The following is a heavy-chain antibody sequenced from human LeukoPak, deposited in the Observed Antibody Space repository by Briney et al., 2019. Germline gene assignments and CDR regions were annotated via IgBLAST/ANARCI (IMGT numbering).Heavy chain of an antibody. CDR2: ISGDGTSI. V-gene: IGHV3-11*01. CDR3: AREAVGSWGVPDY. CDR1: GFSLTDTY. Sequence: GGSLRLSCAASGFSLTDTYMNWIRQVPGKGLEFVSYISGDGTSIFYADSVKGRFTVSRDLAKNSLHLQMTSLGVEDTAVYYCAREAVGSWGVPDYWGQGMLVTVSS. J-gene: IGHJ4*02. D-gene: IGHD3-16*01.